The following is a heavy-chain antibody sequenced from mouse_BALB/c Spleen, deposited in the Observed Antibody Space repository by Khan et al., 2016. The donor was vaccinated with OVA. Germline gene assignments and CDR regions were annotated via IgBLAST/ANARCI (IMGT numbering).Heavy chain of an antibody. D-gene: IGHD2-13*01. V-gene: IGHV10-1*02. CDR3: VRPYGDYGYYAMDY. J-gene: IGHJ4*01. CDR2: IRSKSNNYAT. Sequence: EVQLVESGGGLVQPKGSLKLSCAASGFTFNTYAMNWVRQAPGNGLEWVARIRSKSNNYATYYADSVKDRFTISRDDSQSMLYLQMNNLKTEDTARYYCVRPYGDYGYYAMDYWGQGTSVTVSS. CDR1: GFTFNTYA.